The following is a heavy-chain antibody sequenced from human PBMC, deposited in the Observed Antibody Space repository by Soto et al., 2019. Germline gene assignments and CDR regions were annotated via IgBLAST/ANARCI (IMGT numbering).Heavy chain of an antibody. Sequence: PGGSLRLSCAASGFTFSSYAMHWVRQAPGKGLEWVAVISYDGSNKYYADSVKGRFTISRDNSKNTLYLQMNSLRAEDTAVYYCARDEAVAGNWSDPWGPGTLVTVSS. CDR3: ARDEAVAGNWSDP. J-gene: IGHJ5*02. CDR1: GFTFSSYA. CDR2: ISYDGSNK. D-gene: IGHD6-19*01. V-gene: IGHV3-30-3*01.